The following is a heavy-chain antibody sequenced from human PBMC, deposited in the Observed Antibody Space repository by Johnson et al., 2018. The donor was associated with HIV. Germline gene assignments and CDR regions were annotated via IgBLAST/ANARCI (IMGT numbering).Heavy chain of an antibody. V-gene: IGHV3-23*01. CDR3: AKCYSSSTDAFDI. J-gene: IGHJ3*02. CDR1: GFTFSSYA. CDR2: ISGSGGST. Sequence: EVLLLESGGGVVQPGRSLRLSCVASGFTFSSYAMSWVRQAPGKGLEWVSAISGSGGSTYYADSVKGRFTISRDNSKNTLYLQMNSLRAEDTAVYYCAKCYSSSTDAFDIWGQGTMVTVSS. D-gene: IGHD6-13*01.